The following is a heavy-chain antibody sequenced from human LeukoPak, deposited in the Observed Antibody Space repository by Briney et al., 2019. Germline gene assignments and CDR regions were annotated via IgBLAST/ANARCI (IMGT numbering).Heavy chain of an antibody. J-gene: IGHJ4*02. CDR3: ARDLYYESAVGY. CDR1: GYTFTSYG. CDR2: ISAYNGNT. D-gene: IGHD3-22*01. V-gene: IGHV1-18*01. Sequence: SVKISCNASGYTFTSYGLSWVPQAPGQGHEWRGWISAYNGNTNYAQKLQGRVTMTTDTSTSTAYMELTSLRSDDTAVYYCARDLYYESAVGYWGQGTLVTVSS.